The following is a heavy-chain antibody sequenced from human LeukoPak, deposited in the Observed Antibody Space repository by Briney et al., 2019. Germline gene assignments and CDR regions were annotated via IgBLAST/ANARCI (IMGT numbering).Heavy chain of an antibody. CDR3: ARESESSGWYDY. CDR2: ISGDGGST. J-gene: IGHJ4*02. Sequence: GGSLTLSCAAPGFMFHDYAIHWVRHAPGKGLEWVSLISGDGGSTFYADSVKGRFTISRDNSKNSLYLQMNSLRSDDTALYYCARESESSGWYDYWGQGTLVTVSS. V-gene: IGHV3-43*02. CDR1: GFMFHDYA. D-gene: IGHD6-19*01.